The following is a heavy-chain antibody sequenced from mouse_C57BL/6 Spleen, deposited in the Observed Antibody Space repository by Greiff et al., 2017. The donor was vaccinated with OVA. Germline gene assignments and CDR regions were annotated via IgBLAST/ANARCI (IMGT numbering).Heavy chain of an antibody. D-gene: IGHD1-1*01. V-gene: IGHV1-72*01. CDR3: ARDYYGSSPWFAY. CDR2: IAPNSGGT. CDR1: GYTFTSYW. Sequence: VQLQQSGAELVKPGASVKLSCKASGYTFTSYWMHWVKQRPGRGLEWIGRIAPNSGGTKYNEKFKSKATLTVDKPSSTAYMQLSSLTSEDSAVYYCARDYYGSSPWFAYWGQGTLVTVSA. J-gene: IGHJ3*01.